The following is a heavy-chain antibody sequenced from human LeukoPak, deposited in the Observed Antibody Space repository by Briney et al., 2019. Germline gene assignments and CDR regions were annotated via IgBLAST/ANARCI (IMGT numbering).Heavy chain of an antibody. CDR2: IYHSGST. Sequence: SETLSLACTVSGYSISSGYYWGWIRQPPGKGLEWIGSIYHSGSTYYNPSLKSRVTISVDTSKNQFSLKLSSVTAADTAVYYCARGVSVVGAAYWGQGTLVTVSS. J-gene: IGHJ4*02. CDR3: ARGVSVVGAAY. V-gene: IGHV4-38-2*02. CDR1: GYSISSGYY. D-gene: IGHD1-26*01.